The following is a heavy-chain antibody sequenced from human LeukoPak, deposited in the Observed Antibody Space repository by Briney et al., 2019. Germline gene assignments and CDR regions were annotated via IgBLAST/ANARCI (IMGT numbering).Heavy chain of an antibody. CDR3: ARGQGDYSNLPLYYFDY. CDR1: GGSISSYY. Sequence: SETLSLTCTVSGGSISSYYWSWIRQPPGKGLEWIGYIYYSGSTNYNPSLKSRVTISVDTSKNQFSLKLSSVTAADTAVYYCARGQGDYSNLPLYYFDYWGQGTLVTVSS. D-gene: IGHD4-11*01. V-gene: IGHV4-59*12. J-gene: IGHJ4*02. CDR2: IYYSGST.